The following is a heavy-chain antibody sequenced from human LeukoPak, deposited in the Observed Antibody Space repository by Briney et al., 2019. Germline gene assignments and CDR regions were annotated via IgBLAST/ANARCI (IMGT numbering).Heavy chain of an antibody. Sequence: GASVKVSCKASGYTFTGYYMHWVRQAPGQGLEWMGWINPNSGGTNYAQRFQGRVTMTRDTSISTAYMELSRLRSDDTAVYYCARVPAADPGYYGMDVWGQGTTDTVSS. CDR1: GYTFTGYY. CDR2: INPNSGGT. D-gene: IGHD6-13*01. CDR3: ARVPAADPGYYGMDV. V-gene: IGHV1-2*02. J-gene: IGHJ6*02.